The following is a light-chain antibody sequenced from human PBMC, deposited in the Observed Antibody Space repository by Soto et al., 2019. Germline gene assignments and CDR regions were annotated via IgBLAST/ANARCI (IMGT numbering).Light chain of an antibody. CDR1: QSVTSNY. J-gene: IGKJ1*01. CDR3: QQYATSPRT. V-gene: IGKV3-20*01. Sequence: EIVLTQSPGTLSLSPGERATLSCRASQSVTSNYLAWYQQKPGQAPRLLIYGTSSRATRIPDRFSGSGSGTDFTLTISRLEPEDFAVYYCQQYATSPRTFGQGTKVEIK. CDR2: GTS.